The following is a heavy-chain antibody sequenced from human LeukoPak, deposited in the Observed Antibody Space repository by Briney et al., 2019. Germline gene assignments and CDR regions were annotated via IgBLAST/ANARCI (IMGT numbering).Heavy chain of an antibody. CDR1: GFIVSSNY. CDR2: IWYDGSNK. J-gene: IGHJ4*02. D-gene: IGHD4-17*01. CDR3: ARAGYGDPHFDF. V-gene: IGHV3-33*08. Sequence: PGGSLRLSCAVSGFIVSSNYMSWVRQAPGKGLEWVAAIWYDGSNKYYGDSVKGRFTISRDNSKNTLYLQMNSLRAEDTAAYYCARAGYGDPHFDFWGQGTLVTVSS.